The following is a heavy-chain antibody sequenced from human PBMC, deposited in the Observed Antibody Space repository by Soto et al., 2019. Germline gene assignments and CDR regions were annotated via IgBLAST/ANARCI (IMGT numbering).Heavy chain of an antibody. CDR1: GFTFSNAW. J-gene: IGHJ3*02. CDR2: IKSKTDGGTT. Sequence: GGSLRLSCAASGFTFSNAWMSWVRQAPGKGLEWVGRIKSKTDGGTTDYAAPVKGRFTISRDDSKNTLYLQMNSLKTEDTAVYYCTTGGSYLNYYDSSGYYDAFDIWGQGTMVTVSS. V-gene: IGHV3-15*01. D-gene: IGHD3-22*01. CDR3: TTGGSYLNYYDSSGYYDAFDI.